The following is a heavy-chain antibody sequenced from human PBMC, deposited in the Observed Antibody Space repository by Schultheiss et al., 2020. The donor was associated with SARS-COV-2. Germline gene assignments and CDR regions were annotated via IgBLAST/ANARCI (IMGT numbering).Heavy chain of an antibody. CDR3: TTDPRQVLRFLEFDP. CDR1: GFTVSSNY. J-gene: IGHJ5*02. D-gene: IGHD3-3*01. CDR2: IYSGGST. V-gene: IGHV3-53*01. Sequence: GESLKISCAASGFTVSSNYMSWVRQAPGKGLEWVSVIYSGGSTYYADSVKGRFTISRDNSKNTLYLQMNSLKTEDTAVYYCTTDPRQVLRFLEFDPWGQGTLVTVSS.